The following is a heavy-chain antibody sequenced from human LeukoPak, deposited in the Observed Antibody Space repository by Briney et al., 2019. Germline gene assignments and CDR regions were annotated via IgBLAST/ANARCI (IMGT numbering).Heavy chain of an antibody. V-gene: IGHV3-7*01. CDR2: VKPDGSDK. J-gene: IGHJ4*02. D-gene: IGHD1-26*01. CDR3: ARDMWLKSGKSWSGYFDW. CDR1: GFTFSNHW. Sequence: PGGSLRLSCAASGFTFSNHWMSWFRQAPGKGLEWVANVKPDGSDKYYVGSVKDRFTISRDNPKNSLFLHMYSLRAEDSAVYFCARDMWLKSGKSWSGYFDWWGQGTLVTVSS.